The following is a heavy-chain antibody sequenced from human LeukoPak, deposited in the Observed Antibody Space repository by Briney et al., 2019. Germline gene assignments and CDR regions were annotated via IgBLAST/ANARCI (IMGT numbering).Heavy chain of an antibody. V-gene: IGHV3-74*01. D-gene: IGHD2-2*01. Sequence: GGSLRLSCAASGNYWMHWVRQAPGKGLVWVSHTNSDGSWTSYADSVKGRFTISKDNAKNTVYLQMNNLRVEDTAVYYCVSFYETYWGRGTLVTVSS. CDR3: VSFYETY. CDR1: GNYW. CDR2: TNSDGSWT. J-gene: IGHJ4*02.